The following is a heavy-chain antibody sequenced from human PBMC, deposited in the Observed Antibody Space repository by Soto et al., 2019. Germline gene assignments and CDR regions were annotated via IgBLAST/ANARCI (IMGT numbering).Heavy chain of an antibody. Sequence: EVQLVESGGGLVQPGGSLRLSCAASGFTFSDYWMSWVRQAPGKGLECVASIKYDGSAKYYVASVKGRFTISRDNPKNSFYLQMTSLRVEDTAVYYCARGNIFDYWGQGNLVNVSS. CDR1: GFTFSDYW. CDR3: ARGNIFDY. J-gene: IGHJ4*02. CDR2: IKYDGSAK. D-gene: IGHD1-1*01. V-gene: IGHV3-7*04.